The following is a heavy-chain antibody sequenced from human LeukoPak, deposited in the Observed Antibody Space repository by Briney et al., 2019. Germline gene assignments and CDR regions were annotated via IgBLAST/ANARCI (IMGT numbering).Heavy chain of an antibody. V-gene: IGHV3-74*01. Sequence: RGSLRLSCAASGFTFSSYWMHWVRHAPGKGLVWVSRINSDGSSTSYADSVKGRFTISRDNAKNTLYLQMNSLRAEDTAVYYCASFAYGGNSENWFDPWGQGTLVTVSS. J-gene: IGHJ5*02. CDR2: INSDGSST. D-gene: IGHD4-23*01. CDR3: ASFAYGGNSENWFDP. CDR1: GFTFSSYW.